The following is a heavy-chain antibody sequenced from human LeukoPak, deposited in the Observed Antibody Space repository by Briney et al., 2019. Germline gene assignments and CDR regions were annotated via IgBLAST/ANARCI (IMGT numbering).Heavy chain of an antibody. CDR1: GGSFSGYY. J-gene: IGHJ6*02. CDR3: ARDRLYYYGMDV. D-gene: IGHD4-11*01. Sequence: PSETLSLTCAVYGGSFSGYYWSWIRQPPGRGLEWIGEINHSGSTNYNPSLKSRVTISVDTSKNQFSLKLSSVTAADTAVYYYARDRLYYYGMDVWGQGTTVTVSS. V-gene: IGHV4-34*01. CDR2: INHSGST.